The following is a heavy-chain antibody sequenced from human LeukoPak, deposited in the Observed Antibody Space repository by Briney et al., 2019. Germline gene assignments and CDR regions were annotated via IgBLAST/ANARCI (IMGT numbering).Heavy chain of an antibody. D-gene: IGHD3-22*01. CDR1: GYTFTGYY. V-gene: IGHV1-8*03. CDR3: ARGVVRWGSSDWFDP. Sequence: ASVKVSCKASGYTFTGYYMHWVRQATGQGLEWMGWMNPNSGNTGYAQKFQGRVTITRNTSISTAYMELSSLRSEDTAVYYCARGVVRWGSSDWFDPWGQGTLVTVSS. CDR2: MNPNSGNT. J-gene: IGHJ5*02.